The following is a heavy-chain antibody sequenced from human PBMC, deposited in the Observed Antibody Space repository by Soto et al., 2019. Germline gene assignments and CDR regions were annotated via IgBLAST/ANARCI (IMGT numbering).Heavy chain of an antibody. J-gene: IGHJ5*02. CDR1: GGSISSGDYY. D-gene: IGHD6-6*01. CDR2: IYYSGST. Sequence: QVQLQESGPGLVKPSQTLSLTCTVSGGSISSGDYYWSWIRQPPGKGLEWIGYIYYSGSTYYNPSLQSRVTISVDTSKNQFALQLSSVTAADTAVYYCARDWGYSSSFGFGNWFDPWGQGTLVTVSS. V-gene: IGHV4-30-4*01. CDR3: ARDWGYSSSFGFGNWFDP.